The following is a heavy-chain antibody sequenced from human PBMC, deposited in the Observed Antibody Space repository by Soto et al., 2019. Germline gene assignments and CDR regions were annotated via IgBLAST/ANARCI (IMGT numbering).Heavy chain of an antibody. CDR1: GGTFSSYA. Sequence: GASVKVSCKASGGTFSSYAISWVRQAPGQGLEWMGGIIPIFDTANYAQKFQGRVTITADESTSTAYMELSSLRSEDTAVYYCAREFEYSSSSYAFDIWGQGTMVTVSS. CDR3: AREFEYSSSSYAFDI. V-gene: IGHV1-69*13. CDR2: IIPIFDTA. D-gene: IGHD6-6*01. J-gene: IGHJ3*02.